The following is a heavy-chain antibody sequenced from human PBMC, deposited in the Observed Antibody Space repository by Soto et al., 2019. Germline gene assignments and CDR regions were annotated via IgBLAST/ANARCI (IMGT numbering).Heavy chain of an antibody. V-gene: IGHV3-21*01. J-gene: IGHJ5*02. CDR3: TRDQGGSSDSCFDP. D-gene: IGHD1-26*01. CDR1: SFSMYS. CDR2: ISSGSAFI. Sequence: EVQVVESGGGLVKPGGSLRLSCNFSFSMYSMDWVSQAPGKGLEWVASISSGSAFIKYADSVKGRFTISRDNAKNSVSLQMDSLRVEDTAMYYCTRDQGGSSDSCFDPWGRGTLVTVSS.